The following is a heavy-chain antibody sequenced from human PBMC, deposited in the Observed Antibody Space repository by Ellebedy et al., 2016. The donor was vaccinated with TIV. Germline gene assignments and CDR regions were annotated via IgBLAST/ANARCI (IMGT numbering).Heavy chain of an antibody. CDR3: AKEQAFNIRKYNWFDP. Sequence: PGGSLRLSCAASGFSNYMSWVRQAPGKVLEWVSVLSSSGDDTLYADSVKGRFAVSRYNSKNTLYLQVNSLRAEDKAMYYCAKEQAFNIRKYNWFDPWGQGTLVTVSS. CDR1: GFSNY. J-gene: IGHJ5*02. V-gene: IGHV3-23*01. CDR2: LSSSGDDT.